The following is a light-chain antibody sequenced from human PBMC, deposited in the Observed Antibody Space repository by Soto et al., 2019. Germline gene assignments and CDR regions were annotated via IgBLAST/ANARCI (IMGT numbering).Light chain of an antibody. V-gene: IGLV2-8*01. CDR1: SSDVGGYNY. J-gene: IGLJ1*01. CDR3: SSYAGNNNYV. CDR2: EIN. Sequence: QSALTQPPSASGSPGQSVAISCTGTSSDVGGYNYVSWCQLHPGKAPKLMIYEINLRPSGVPDRFSGSKSGNTASLTVSGLQAEDEADYYCSSYAGNNNYVFGTGTKVTVL.